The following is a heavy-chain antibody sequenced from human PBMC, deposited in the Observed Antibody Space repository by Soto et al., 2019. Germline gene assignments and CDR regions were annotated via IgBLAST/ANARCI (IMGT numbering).Heavy chain of an antibody. CDR1: GFTFSSYG. D-gene: IGHD3-9*01. CDR2: ISSNGGST. V-gene: IGHV3-64*01. Sequence: GGSLRLSCAASGFTFSSYGMHWVRQAPGKGLEYVSAISSNGGSTYYANSVKGRFTISRDNSKNTLYLQMGSLRAGDMAVYYCARGGGIYYDILTGYSDYYYYMDVWGKGTTVTVSS. CDR3: ARGGGIYYDILTGYSDYYYYMDV. J-gene: IGHJ6*03.